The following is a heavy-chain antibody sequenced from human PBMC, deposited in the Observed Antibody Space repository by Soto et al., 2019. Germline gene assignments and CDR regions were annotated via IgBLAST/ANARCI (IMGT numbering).Heavy chain of an antibody. CDR1: GFTFSSYG. Sequence: HPGGSLRLSCAACGFTFSSYGMHWVRQAPGKGLEWVAVISYDGSNKYYADSVKGRFTISRDNSKNTLYLQMNSLRAEDTAVYYCAKDRSSYYYDSSGYYRSRAFDIWGQGTMVTVSS. CDR3: AKDRSSYYYDSSGYYRSRAFDI. CDR2: ISYDGSNK. V-gene: IGHV3-30*18. J-gene: IGHJ3*02. D-gene: IGHD3-22*01.